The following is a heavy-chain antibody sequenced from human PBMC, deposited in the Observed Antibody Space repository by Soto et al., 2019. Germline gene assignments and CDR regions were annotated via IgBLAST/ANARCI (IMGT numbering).Heavy chain of an antibody. J-gene: IGHJ6*02. Sequence: SETLSLTCTVSGGSISSGGYSWTWIRQSPGKGLEWIGYTYQSGSAYYNPSLKSRVTISVDRSKNQFSLNLTSVTAADTAVYYCARDYYGMDVWGQGTMVPVSS. CDR1: GGSISSGGYS. V-gene: IGHV4-30-2*06. CDR2: TYQSGSA. CDR3: ARDYYGMDV.